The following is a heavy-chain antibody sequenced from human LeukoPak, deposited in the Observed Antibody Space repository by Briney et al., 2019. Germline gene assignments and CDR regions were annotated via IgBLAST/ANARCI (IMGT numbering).Heavy chain of an antibody. CDR3: ARGALGYYYGMDV. Sequence: ASVKVSCKASGYTFTGYYMHWVRQAPGQGLEWMGWINPNSGGTIYAQKFQGRVTMTEDTSTDTAYMELSSLRSEDTAVYYCARGALGYYYGMDVWGQGTTVTVSS. CDR1: GYTFTGYY. D-gene: IGHD1-26*01. CDR2: INPNSGGT. V-gene: IGHV1-2*02. J-gene: IGHJ6*02.